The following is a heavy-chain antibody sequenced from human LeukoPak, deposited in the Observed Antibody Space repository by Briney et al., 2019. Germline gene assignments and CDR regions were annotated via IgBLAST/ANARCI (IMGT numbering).Heavy chain of an antibody. CDR1: GGSISSYY. J-gene: IGHJ4*02. Sequence: PSETLSLTCTVSGGSISSYYWSWIRQPPGKGLEWIWYIYYSGSTNYNPSLKSRVTISVDTSKNQFSLKLSSVTAADTAVYYCASYVWGSYFFDYWGQGTLVTVSS. CDR2: IYYSGST. CDR3: ASYVWGSYFFDY. V-gene: IGHV4-59*08. D-gene: IGHD3-16*01.